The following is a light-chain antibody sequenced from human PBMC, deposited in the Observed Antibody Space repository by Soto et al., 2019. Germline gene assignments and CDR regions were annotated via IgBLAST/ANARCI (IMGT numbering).Light chain of an antibody. J-gene: IGLJ3*02. V-gene: IGLV1-40*01. CDR1: RSNIGAGYD. Sequence: QSVLTQPPSVSGAPGQRVTLSCTGRRSNIGAGYDVHWYQVLPGTAPKLLIYGDKNRPSGVPDRFSGSRSGTSASLAITGLQTEDEAYYYCQSYDTSLSGSRVFGGGTKLTVL. CDR3: QSYDTSLSGSRV. CDR2: GDK.